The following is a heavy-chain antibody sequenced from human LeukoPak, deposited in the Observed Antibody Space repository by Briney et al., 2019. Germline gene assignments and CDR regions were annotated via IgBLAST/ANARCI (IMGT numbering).Heavy chain of an antibody. D-gene: IGHD3-22*01. J-gene: IGHJ1*01. CDR3: ARGEGYDSSGYYSLMVSAEYFQH. CDR1: GYTFTSYD. Sequence: ASVKVSCKASGYTFTSYDINWVRQATGQGLEWMGWMNPNSGNTGYAQKFQGRVTMTRNTSISTAYMELSSLRSEDTAVYYCARGEGYDSSGYYSLMVSAEYFQHWGQGTLVTVSS. V-gene: IGHV1-8*01. CDR2: MNPNSGNT.